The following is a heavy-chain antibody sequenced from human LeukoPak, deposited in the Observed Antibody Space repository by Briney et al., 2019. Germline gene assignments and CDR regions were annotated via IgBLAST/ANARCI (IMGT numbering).Heavy chain of an antibody. V-gene: IGHV4-4*07. D-gene: IGHD2-21*01. CDR2: IYTSGST. CDR1: GGSISSYY. J-gene: IGHJ2*01. CDR3: ARGPFPLNLNWYFDL. Sequence: SETLSLTCTVSGGSISSYYWSWIRQPAGKGLEWIGRIYTSGSTNYNPSLKSRVTMSVDTSKNQFSLKLSSVTAADTAVYYCARGPFPLNLNWYFDLWGRGTLVTVSS.